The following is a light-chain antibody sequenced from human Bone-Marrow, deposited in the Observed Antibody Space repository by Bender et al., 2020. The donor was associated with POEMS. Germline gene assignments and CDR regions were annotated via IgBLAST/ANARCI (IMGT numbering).Light chain of an antibody. V-gene: IGLV3-27*01. CDR2: KDS. CDR3: FSATDNNLRV. J-gene: IGLJ3*02. Sequence: SYELTQPSSMSVSPGQTARITCSGHLLAKNYARWFQQRPGQAPVVIIYKDSERPSGIPERFSGSTSGTTATLTINEAQIEDEADYYCFSATDNNLRVFGGGTKLTVL. CDR1: LLAKNY.